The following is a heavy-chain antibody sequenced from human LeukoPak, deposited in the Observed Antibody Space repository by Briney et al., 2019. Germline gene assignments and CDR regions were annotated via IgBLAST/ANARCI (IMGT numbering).Heavy chain of an antibody. CDR3: ARDLDCGGDCFSFDY. CDR1: VFTFSSYW. J-gene: IGHJ4*02. V-gene: IGHV3-74*01. CDR2: INSDGSST. Sequence: GGSLRLSCAASVFTFSSYWMHWVRQAPGKGLVWVSRINSDGSSTSYADSVKGRFTISRDNAKNTLYLQMNSLRAEDTAVYYCARDLDCGGDCFSFDYWGQGTLVTVSS. D-gene: IGHD2-21*02.